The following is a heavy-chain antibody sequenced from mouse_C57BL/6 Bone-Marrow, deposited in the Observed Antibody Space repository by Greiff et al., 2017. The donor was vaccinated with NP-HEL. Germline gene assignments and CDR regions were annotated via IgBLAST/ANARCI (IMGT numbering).Heavy chain of an antibody. V-gene: IGHV1-74*01. CDR1: GYTFTSYW. D-gene: IGHD2-4*01. J-gene: IGHJ4*01. CDR3: AIGGDYEIYYAMDY. Sequence: QVQLQQPGAELVKPGASVKVSCKASGYTFTSYWMHWVKQRPGQGLEWIGRIHPSDSDTNYNQKFKGKATLTVDKSSSTAYMQLSSLTSEDSAVYYGAIGGDYEIYYAMDYWGQGTSVTVSS. CDR2: IHPSDSDT.